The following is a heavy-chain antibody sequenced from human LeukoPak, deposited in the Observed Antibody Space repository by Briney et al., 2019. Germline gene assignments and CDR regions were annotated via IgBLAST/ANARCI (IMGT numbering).Heavy chain of an antibody. J-gene: IGHJ4*02. D-gene: IGHD3-10*01. CDR2: ISGESKYI. V-gene: IGHV3-21*01. CDR1: GFTFSSSS. CDR3: ARGAVFQGNYDY. Sequence: GGSLRLSCAAAGFTFSSSSMNWVRQTPGKGLERVPSISGESKYIYYADSVTGRFTISRDNAKNSLYLQMNSLRAEDTAVYYCARGAVFQGNYDYWGQGTQVTVSS.